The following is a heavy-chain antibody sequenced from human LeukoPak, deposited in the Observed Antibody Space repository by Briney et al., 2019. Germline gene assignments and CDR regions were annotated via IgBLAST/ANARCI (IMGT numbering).Heavy chain of an antibody. CDR2: IYSGGST. Sequence: GGSLRLSCAASGFTVSSNYMSWVRQAPGKGLEWVSVIYSGGSTYYADSVKGRFTISRDNSKNTLYLQMNSLRAEDTAVYYCARARFSYWSFDLWGRGTLVTVSS. V-gene: IGHV3-66*01. CDR3: ARARFSYWSFDL. D-gene: IGHD3-3*01. CDR1: GFTVSSNY. J-gene: IGHJ2*01.